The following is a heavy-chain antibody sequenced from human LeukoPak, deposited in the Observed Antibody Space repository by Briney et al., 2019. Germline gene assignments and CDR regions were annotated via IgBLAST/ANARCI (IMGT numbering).Heavy chain of an antibody. Sequence: PGRSLRLSCAASGFTFSSCNMHWVRQAPGKGLEWVAVISYDGTSKYYADSVKGRFTISKDNSKNTLFLQMNSLKADDTAVYYCARDRVVRGVNQIFYYFDYWGQGTLVTVSS. J-gene: IGHJ4*02. V-gene: IGHV3-30-3*01. D-gene: IGHD3-10*01. CDR2: ISYDGTSK. CDR1: GFTFSSCN. CDR3: ARDRVVRGVNQIFYYFDY.